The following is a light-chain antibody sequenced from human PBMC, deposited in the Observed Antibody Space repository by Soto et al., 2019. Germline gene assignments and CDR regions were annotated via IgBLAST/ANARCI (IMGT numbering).Light chain of an antibody. CDR3: MQALQTPIT. CDR2: LGS. J-gene: IGKJ5*01. Sequence: DIVMTQSPLSLPVTPGEPASISCRSSQSLLHSNGKKYMDWYLQKPGQSPQLLIYLGSNRASGVPDRFSASGSGTDFTLKISRVEAEDVGVSYCMQALQTPITFGQGTRLEIK. CDR1: QSLLHSNGKKY. V-gene: IGKV2-28*01.